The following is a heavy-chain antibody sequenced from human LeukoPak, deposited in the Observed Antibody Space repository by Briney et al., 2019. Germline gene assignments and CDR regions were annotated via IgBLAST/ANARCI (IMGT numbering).Heavy chain of an antibody. Sequence: KPSETLSLTCTASGGSISSGSYYWSWIRQPAGKGLEWIGRIYTSGSTNYNPSLKSRVTISVDTSKNQFSLKLSSVTAADTAVYYCASSLYGSDLFDYWGQGTLVTVSS. D-gene: IGHD3-10*01. CDR2: IYTSGST. CDR3: ASSLYGSDLFDY. CDR1: GGSISSGSYY. J-gene: IGHJ4*02. V-gene: IGHV4-61*02.